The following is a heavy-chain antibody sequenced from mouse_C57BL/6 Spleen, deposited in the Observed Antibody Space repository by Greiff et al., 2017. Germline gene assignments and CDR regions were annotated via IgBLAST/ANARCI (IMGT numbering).Heavy chain of an antibody. V-gene: IGHV1-76*01. CDR2: IYPGSGNT. Sequence: VKLMESGAELVRPGASVKLSCKASGYTFTDYYINWVKQRPGQGLEWIARIYPGSGNTYYTEKFKGKATLTAEKSSSTAYMQLSSLTSEDAAVYFCARSPGGSSAWFAYWGQGTPVTVSA. CDR3: ARSPGGSSAWFAY. J-gene: IGHJ3*01. D-gene: IGHD1-1*01. CDR1: GYTFTDYY.